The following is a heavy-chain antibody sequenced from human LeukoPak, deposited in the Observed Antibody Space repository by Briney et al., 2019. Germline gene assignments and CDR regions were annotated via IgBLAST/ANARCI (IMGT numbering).Heavy chain of an antibody. V-gene: IGHV3-21*06. Sequence: GESLRLSCIASGFTFDFYTMDWLRQAPGKGPEWVASIHDSSNYIHYADSVRGRFTISRDNTRNSVFLQMEGLRVDDTAVYYCARDFCSAGSCYPDNWGQGTLDTVSS. J-gene: IGHJ4*02. D-gene: IGHD2-15*01. CDR3: ARDFCSAGSCYPDN. CDR2: IHDSSNYI. CDR1: GFTFDFYT.